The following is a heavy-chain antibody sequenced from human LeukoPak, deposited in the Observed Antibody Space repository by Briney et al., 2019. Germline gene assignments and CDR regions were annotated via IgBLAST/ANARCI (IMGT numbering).Heavy chain of an antibody. CDR1: GFTFSSYE. CDR2: ISSSGSTI. Sequence: GGSLRLSCAASGFTFSSYEMDWVRQAPGKGLEWVSYISSSGSTIYYADSVKGRFTISRDNAKNSLYLQMNSLRAEDTAVYYCASSCSGGSCYFDWGQGTLVTVSS. CDR3: ASSCSGGSCYFD. V-gene: IGHV3-48*03. J-gene: IGHJ4*02. D-gene: IGHD2-15*01.